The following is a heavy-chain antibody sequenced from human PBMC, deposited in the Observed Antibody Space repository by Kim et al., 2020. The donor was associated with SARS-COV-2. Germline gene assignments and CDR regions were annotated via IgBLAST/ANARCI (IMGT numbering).Heavy chain of an antibody. CDR2: ISYDGSNK. J-gene: IGHJ3*02. V-gene: IGHV3-30*04. CDR1: GFTFSSYA. D-gene: IGHD2-15*01. Sequence: GGSLRLSCAASGFTFSSYAMHWVRQAPGKGLEWVAVISYDGSNKYYADSVKGRFTISRDNSKNTLYLQMNSLRAEDTAVYYCASEPDIVVVVAADADAFDIWGQGTMVTVSS. CDR3: ASEPDIVVVVAADADAFDI.